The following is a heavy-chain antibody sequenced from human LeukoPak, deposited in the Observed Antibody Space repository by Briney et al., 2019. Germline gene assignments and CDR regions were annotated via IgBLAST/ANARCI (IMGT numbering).Heavy chain of an antibody. V-gene: IGHV3-21*01. J-gene: IGHJ4*02. CDR3: ARSLAVAAYFDS. CDR1: GXTLXXXX. Sequence: PGGSXRLSCAVSGXTLXXXXXXXXXXXPXXXXXWXXTXSSXXXXMYXXDSVKGRFTISSDHAKNSLYLQMNSLRAEDTAXYXXARSLAVAAYFDSWGQGTLVTVSS. D-gene: IGHD6-19*01. CDR2: XSSXXXXM.